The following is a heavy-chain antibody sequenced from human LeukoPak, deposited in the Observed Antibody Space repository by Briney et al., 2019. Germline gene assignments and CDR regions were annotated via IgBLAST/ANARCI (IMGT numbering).Heavy chain of an antibody. D-gene: IGHD3-3*01. CDR1: DGPFSGHY. CDR3: SRGDDKALWNYGMDV. Sequence: SETLSLTCAVYDGPFSGHYWTWIRQPPGKGLEWIGEINQSGRISYNPSLKSRVTILGDTSKNQFSLKLSSVTAADTALYYCSRGDDKALWNYGMDVWGKGTTVTVSS. CDR2: INQSGRI. V-gene: IGHV4-34*01. J-gene: IGHJ6*04.